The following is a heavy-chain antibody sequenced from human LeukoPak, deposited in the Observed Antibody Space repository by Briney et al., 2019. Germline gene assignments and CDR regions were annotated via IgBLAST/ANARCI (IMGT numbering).Heavy chain of an antibody. CDR3: ASLYGDYDWFDP. D-gene: IGHD4-17*01. J-gene: IGHJ5*02. V-gene: IGHV4-38-2*01. CDR1: GDSISSGYY. CDR2: IYHSGST. Sequence: SETLSLTCAVSGDSISSGYYWGWIRQPPGKGLEWIGSIYHSGSTYYNPSLKSRVTISVDTSKNQFSLKLSSVTAADTAVYYCASLYGDYDWFDPWGQGTLVTVSS.